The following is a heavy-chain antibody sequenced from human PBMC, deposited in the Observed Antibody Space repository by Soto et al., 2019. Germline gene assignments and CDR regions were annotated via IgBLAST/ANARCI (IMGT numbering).Heavy chain of an antibody. Sequence: VKVSCKASGGTFSRYAISWVRPAPGQGLEWMGGIIPIFGTANYAQKFQGRVTITADESTSTAYMELSSLRSEDTAVYYCARRVWRDGYIYYFDYWGQGTLVTVSS. V-gene: IGHV1-69*13. D-gene: IGHD5-12*01. J-gene: IGHJ4*02. CDR2: IIPIFGTA. CDR1: GGTFSRYA. CDR3: ARRVWRDGYIYYFDY.